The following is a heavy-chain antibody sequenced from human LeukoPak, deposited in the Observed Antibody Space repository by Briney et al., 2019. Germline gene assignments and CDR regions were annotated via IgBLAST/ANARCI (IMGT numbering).Heavy chain of an antibody. CDR2: ISGSTGST. J-gene: IGHJ4*02. CDR1: GFTFSSYG. V-gene: IGHV3-23*01. Sequence: PGGSLRLSCAASGFTFSSYGMSWVRQAPGKGLEWVSGISGSTGSTDYADSVKGRFTISRDNSKNTLYLQMNSLRAEDTAVYYCARGGSIVAAGFDYWGQGTQVTVSS. CDR3: ARGGSIVAAGFDY. D-gene: IGHD6-13*01.